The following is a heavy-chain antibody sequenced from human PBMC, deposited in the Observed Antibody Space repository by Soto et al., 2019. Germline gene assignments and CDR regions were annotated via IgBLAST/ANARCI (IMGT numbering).Heavy chain of an antibody. Sequence: GGSLRLSCVASGFTFSSYSMIWVRQAPGKGLEWVSYISHSSTTIYYADSVKGRFTISRDQAKNSLYLRMNSLRDEDTAVYYCARDGPKYQVPMDVWGQGTTVTVSS. D-gene: IGHD2-2*01. CDR1: GFTFSSYS. V-gene: IGHV3-48*02. CDR2: ISHSSTTI. J-gene: IGHJ6*02. CDR3: ARDGPKYQVPMDV.